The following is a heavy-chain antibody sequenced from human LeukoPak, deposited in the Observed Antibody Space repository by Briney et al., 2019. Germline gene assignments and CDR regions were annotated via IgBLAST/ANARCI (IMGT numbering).Heavy chain of an antibody. CDR3: VRDRASGLG. J-gene: IGHJ4*02. Sequence: GASVKVSCKASGYTFTGYYMQWVRQAPGQGLEWMGWINPKSGDTNYAQKFQGSVTMTRDTSISTAYMEMSRLRYDDTAVYYCVRDRASGLGWGQGTLVTVSS. D-gene: IGHD3-10*01. CDR1: GYTFTGYY. V-gene: IGHV1-2*02. CDR2: INPKSGDT.